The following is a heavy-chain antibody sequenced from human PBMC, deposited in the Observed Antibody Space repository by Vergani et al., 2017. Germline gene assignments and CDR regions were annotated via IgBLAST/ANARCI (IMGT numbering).Heavy chain of an antibody. CDR2: ISYDGSNK. CDR1: GFTFSSYG. D-gene: IGHD2-2*02. Sequence: QVQLVESGGGVVQPGRSLRLSCAASGFTFSSYGMHWVRQAPGKGLGWVAVISYDGSNKYYADSVKGRFTISRDNSKNTLYLQMNSLRAEDTAVYYCARGGSPYCSSTSCYTGWFDPWGQGTLVTVSS. CDR3: ARGGSPYCSSTSCYTGWFDP. V-gene: IGHV3-30*03. J-gene: IGHJ5*02.